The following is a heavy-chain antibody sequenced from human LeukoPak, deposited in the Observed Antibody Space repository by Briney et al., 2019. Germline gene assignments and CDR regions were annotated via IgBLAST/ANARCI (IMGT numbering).Heavy chain of an antibody. CDR2: ISSSGSTI. CDR1: GFTFSSYE. D-gene: IGHD1-26*01. J-gene: IGHJ4*02. Sequence: GGSLRLSCAASGFTFSSYEMNWVRQAPGKGLEWVSYISSSGSTIYYADSVKGRFTISRDNAKNSLYLQMNSLRAEDTAVYYCAKDLRSSADSKMGAADYWGQGTLVTVSS. V-gene: IGHV3-48*03. CDR3: AKDLRSSADSKMGAADY.